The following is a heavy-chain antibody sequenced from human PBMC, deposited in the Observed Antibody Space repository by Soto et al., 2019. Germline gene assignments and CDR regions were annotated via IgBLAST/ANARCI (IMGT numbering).Heavy chain of an antibody. CDR2: IYTRGST. V-gene: IGHV4-4*07. D-gene: IGHD3-10*01. CDR3: ARGEWFGETSYFYYYYGMDV. J-gene: IGHJ6*02. Sequence: SENLSLTGTVSGASMSLDYCSWIRQPAGKGLDWIGRIYTRGSTNYNPSLKSRVTMSVDTSKNQFSLKLSSVTAADTAVYYCARGEWFGETSYFYYYYGMDVWGQGTTVTVS. CDR1: GASMSLDY.